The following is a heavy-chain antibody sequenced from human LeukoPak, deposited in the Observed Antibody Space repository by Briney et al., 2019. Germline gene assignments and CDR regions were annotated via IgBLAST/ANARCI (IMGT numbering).Heavy chain of an antibody. CDR1: GFTFSSYA. CDR3: AKPQLLWFGELDY. CDR2: ISGSGGST. D-gene: IGHD3-10*01. V-gene: IGHV3-23*01. Sequence: GGSLRHSCAASGFTFSSYAMSWVRQAPGKGLEWVAAISGSGGSTYYADSVKGRFTISRDNSKNTLYLQMNSLRAEDTAVYYCAKPQLLWFGELDYWGQGTLVTVSS. J-gene: IGHJ4*02.